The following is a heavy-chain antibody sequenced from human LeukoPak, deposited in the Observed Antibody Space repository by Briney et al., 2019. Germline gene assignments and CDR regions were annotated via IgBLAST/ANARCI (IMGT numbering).Heavy chain of an antibody. Sequence: SETLSLTCAVYGGSFSAYYWNVIRQPPGKGLEWIGEINHSGSINYNPSLKSRVTTSVDTSKNQFSLKLSSVTAADTAVYYCAMVVWGSYFDYWGQGTLVTVSS. CDR2: INHSGSI. CDR3: AMVVWGSYFDY. V-gene: IGHV4-34*01. CDR1: GGSFSAYY. D-gene: IGHD3-16*01. J-gene: IGHJ4*02.